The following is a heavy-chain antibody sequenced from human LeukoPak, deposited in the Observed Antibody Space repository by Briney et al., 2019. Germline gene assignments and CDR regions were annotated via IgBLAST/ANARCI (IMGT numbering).Heavy chain of an antibody. J-gene: IGHJ6*03. Sequence: SETLSLTCTVSGGSISTYYWSWIRQPAGKGLEWIGRIYTTGSTNYNPSLKSRVTISVDTSKNQFSLKLSSVTAADTAVYYCARDGRVQPGNYYYFYMDVWGKGTTVTVSS. D-gene: IGHD6-13*01. CDR1: GGSISTYY. CDR2: IYTTGST. CDR3: ARDGRVQPGNYYYFYMDV. V-gene: IGHV4-4*07.